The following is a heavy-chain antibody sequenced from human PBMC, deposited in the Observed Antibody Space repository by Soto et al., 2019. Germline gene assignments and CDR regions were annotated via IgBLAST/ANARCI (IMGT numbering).Heavy chain of an antibody. Sequence: EVQLVDSGGGLVQPGGSLRLSCAASGFIFSNYVMSWVRQAPGKGLELVSSISDSGGTSYYADSVKGRFTISRDNSKNALYLQMISLRAEDTAIYYCAKRPRALLTFDYWGQGTLVTVSS. V-gene: IGHV3-23*04. CDR2: ISDSGGTS. CDR1: GFIFSNYV. J-gene: IGHJ4*02. CDR3: AKRPRALLTFDY. D-gene: IGHD1-26*01.